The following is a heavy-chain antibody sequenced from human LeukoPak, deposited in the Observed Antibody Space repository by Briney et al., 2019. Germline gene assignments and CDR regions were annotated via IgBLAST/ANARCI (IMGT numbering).Heavy chain of an antibody. V-gene: IGHV1-2*02. CDR1: GYTFTGYY. CDR2: INPNSGGT. J-gene: IGHJ4*02. D-gene: IGHD3-22*01. CDR3: ARDPYYYDSSPSFDY. Sequence: GASVKVSCKASGYTFTGYYMHWVRQDPGQGLEWMGWINPNSGGTNYAQKFQGRVTMTRDTSISTAYMELSRLRSDDTAVYYCARDPYYYDSSPSFDYWGQGTLVTVSS.